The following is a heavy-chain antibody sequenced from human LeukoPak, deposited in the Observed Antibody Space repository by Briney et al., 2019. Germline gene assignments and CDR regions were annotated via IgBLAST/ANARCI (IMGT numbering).Heavy chain of an antibody. D-gene: IGHD6-19*01. CDR1: RFTFSSYW. J-gene: IGHJ4*02. CDR3: ARDSSGCDY. Sequence: GGSLRLSCAASRFTFSSYWMSWVRQAPGKGLEWVANIKEDGSEKYYVDSVKGRFTISRDNSKNTLYLQMNSLRAEDTAVYYCARDSSGCDYWGQGTLVTVSS. V-gene: IGHV3-7*01. CDR2: IKEDGSEK.